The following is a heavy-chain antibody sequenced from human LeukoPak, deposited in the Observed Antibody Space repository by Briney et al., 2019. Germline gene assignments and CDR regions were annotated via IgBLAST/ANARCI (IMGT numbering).Heavy chain of an antibody. J-gene: IGHJ5*02. Sequence: PGGSLRLXCAASGFTYSSYAMSWVRRAPGKGLESVSAISGSGGSTYYADSVKGRFTISRDNSKNTLYLQMNSLRAEDTAVYYCAKGVLDYGDYSWFDPWGQGTLVTVSS. CDR1: GFTYSSYA. D-gene: IGHD4-17*01. CDR2: ISGSGGST. V-gene: IGHV3-23*01. CDR3: AKGVLDYGDYSWFDP.